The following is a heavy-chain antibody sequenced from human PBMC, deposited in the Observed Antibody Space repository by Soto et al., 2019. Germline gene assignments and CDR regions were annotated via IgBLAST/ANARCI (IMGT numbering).Heavy chain of an antibody. V-gene: IGHV1-69*01. D-gene: IGHD1-26*01. CDR1: GGTFSSYA. J-gene: IGHJ4*02. CDR2: IIPIFGTA. CDR3: ASRRREPALRFDY. Sequence: QVQLVQSGAEVKKPGSSVKVSCKASGGTFSSYAISWVRQAPGQGLEWMGGIIPIFGTANYAQKFQGRVTITADESTGRAYMELSSLSSEDTAVYYCASRRREPALRFDYWGQGTLVTVSS.